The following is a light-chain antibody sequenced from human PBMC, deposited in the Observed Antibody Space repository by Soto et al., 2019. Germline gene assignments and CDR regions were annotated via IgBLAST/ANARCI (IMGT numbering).Light chain of an antibody. CDR3: QQSYSTPWN. J-gene: IGKJ1*01. CDR1: QSISTS. V-gene: IGKV1-39*01. Sequence: DLQMMQSPSSLSQSVGDRVTITCRASQSISTSVNWYQQKPGKAHNLLIYGLSTLHSGVPSRFSGAGSGTDFTLTISSLQPEEFASYYCQQSYSTPWNVGRGTKVEIK. CDR2: GLS.